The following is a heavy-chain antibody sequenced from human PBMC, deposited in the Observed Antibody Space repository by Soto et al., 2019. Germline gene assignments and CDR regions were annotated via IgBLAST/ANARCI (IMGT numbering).Heavy chain of an antibody. Sequence: QLQLQESGPGLVKPSETLSLTCAVSGGSISSNLYYWGWIRQSPGQALEWIASIYYSGSAYYNPSLKSRVTLSVDTSKNQFSLRLKSVTAADTAVYYCARSGGNGDYYLLAAYDWGQGTLVTVSS. CDR1: GGSISSNLYY. D-gene: IGHD4-17*01. V-gene: IGHV4-39*01. J-gene: IGHJ4*02. CDR3: ARSGGNGDYYLLAAYD. CDR2: IYYSGSA.